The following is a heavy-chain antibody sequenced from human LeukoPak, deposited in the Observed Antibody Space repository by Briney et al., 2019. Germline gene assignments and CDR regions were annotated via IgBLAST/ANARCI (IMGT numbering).Heavy chain of an antibody. CDR1: GFTFSSYA. CDR3: AKPAGGSGWFLLDY. J-gene: IGHJ4*02. V-gene: IGHV3-23*01. D-gene: IGHD6-19*01. CDR2: IGGSGGST. Sequence: GGSLRLSCAASGFTFSSYAMSWVRQAPGKGLEWVSAIGGSGGSTYYADSVKGRFTISRDNSKNTLYLQMNSLRAEDTAVYYCAKPAGGSGWFLLDYWGQGTLVTVSS.